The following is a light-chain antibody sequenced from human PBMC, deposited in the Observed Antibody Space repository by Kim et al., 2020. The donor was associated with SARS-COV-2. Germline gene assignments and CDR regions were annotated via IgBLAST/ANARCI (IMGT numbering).Light chain of an antibody. CDR3: QQRSNWPPELT. CDR2: DAS. Sequence: PGERATLSGRASQSVSSYLAWYQQKPGQAPRLLIYDASNRATGIPARFSGSGSGTDFTLTIRSLEPEDVAVYYCQQRSNWPPELTGGGGTKVDIK. CDR1: QSVSSY. V-gene: IGKV3-11*01. J-gene: IGKJ4*01.